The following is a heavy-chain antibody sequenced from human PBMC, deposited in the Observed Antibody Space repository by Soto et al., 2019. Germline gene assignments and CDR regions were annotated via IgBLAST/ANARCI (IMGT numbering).Heavy chain of an antibody. CDR3: ARRSGGRCYNY. CDR1: GGAVYADGYY. J-gene: IGHJ4*02. D-gene: IGHD2-15*01. CDR2: IYYNGST. V-gene: IGHV4-39*01. Sequence: QLQLQESGPGRVKSLETLSLICTVSGGAVYADGYYWGWIRQPPGKGLEWIGNIYYNGSTFYNPSLKSRVTISIDTSKNQFALKLNSVTATDTAVYYCARRSGGRCYNYWGPGTLVTVSS.